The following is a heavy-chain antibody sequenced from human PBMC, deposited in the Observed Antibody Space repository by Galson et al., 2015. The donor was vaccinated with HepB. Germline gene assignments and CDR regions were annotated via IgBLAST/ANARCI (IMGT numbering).Heavy chain of an antibody. J-gene: IGHJ6*03. CDR1: GFTFSNYW. D-gene: IGHD3-3*01. CDR3: ARAYGRFLEWSYYYYMDV. V-gene: IGHV3-7*01. Sequence: SLRLSCAASGFTFSNYWMSWVRQAPGKGLEWVANIKQDGSEKYYVDSVKGRFTISRDNAKKSLYLQMNSLRAEDTAVYYCARAYGRFLEWSYYYYMDVWGKGTTVSVSS. CDR2: IKQDGSEK.